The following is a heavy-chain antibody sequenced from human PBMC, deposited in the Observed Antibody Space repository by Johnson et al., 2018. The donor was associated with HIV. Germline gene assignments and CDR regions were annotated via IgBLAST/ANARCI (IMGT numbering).Heavy chain of an antibody. D-gene: IGHD6-19*01. CDR1: GFTFSSYG. J-gene: IGHJ3*02. CDR3: AIGAAVAGNAFDI. CDR2: IKQDGSEK. V-gene: IGHV3-7*01. Sequence: VQLVESGGGVVRPGGSLRLSCEASGFTFSSYGMHWVRQAPGKGLEWVANIKQDGSEKYYVDSVKGRFTISRDNAKNSLYLQMNSLRAEDTAVYYCAIGAAVAGNAFDIWGQGTMVTVSS.